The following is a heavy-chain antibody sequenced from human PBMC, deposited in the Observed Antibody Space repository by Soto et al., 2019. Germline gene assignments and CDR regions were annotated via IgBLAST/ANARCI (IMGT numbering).Heavy chain of an antibody. J-gene: IGHJ4*02. V-gene: IGHV6-1*01. CDR1: GDSVSSNSAA. Sequence: QVQLQQSGPGLVKPSQTLSLTCAISGDSVSSNSAAWNWIRQSPSRGLEWLGRTYYRSKWYNDYAESVKSRITINPATSKNPFSLQLNSVTPEDTAVYYCAREGERSSGWYRHFDYWGQGTLVTVSS. D-gene: IGHD6-19*01. CDR3: AREGERSSGWYRHFDY. CDR2: TYYRSKWYN.